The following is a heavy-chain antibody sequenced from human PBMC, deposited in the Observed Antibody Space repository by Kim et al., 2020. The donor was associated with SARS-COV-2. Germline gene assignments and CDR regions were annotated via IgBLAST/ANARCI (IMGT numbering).Heavy chain of an antibody. D-gene: IGHD3-10*01. V-gene: IGHV3-30*01. Sequence: SVKGRFTISRDNSKNTLYLQMNSLRAEDTAVYYCARGLLWFGEPYYFDYWGQGTLVTVSS. CDR3: ARGLLWFGEPYYFDY. J-gene: IGHJ4*02.